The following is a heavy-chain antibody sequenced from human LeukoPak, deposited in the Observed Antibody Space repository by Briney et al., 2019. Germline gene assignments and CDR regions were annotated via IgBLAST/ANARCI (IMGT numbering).Heavy chain of an antibody. V-gene: IGHV4-59*11. J-gene: IGHJ5*02. CDR3: ARDFGRGYCSTTSCIVPWFDP. CDR1: GGSISNHY. Sequence: SETLSLTCTVSGGSISNHYWSWIRQPPGKGLEWIGYIHYSGSTNYNPSLKSRVTISVDTSKNQFSLKLTSVTAADTAVYYCARDFGRGYCSTTSCIVPWFDPWGQGTLVTVSS. CDR2: IHYSGST. D-gene: IGHD2-2*01.